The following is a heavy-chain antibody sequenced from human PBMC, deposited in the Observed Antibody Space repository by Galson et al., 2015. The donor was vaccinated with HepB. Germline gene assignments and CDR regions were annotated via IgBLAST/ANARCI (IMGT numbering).Heavy chain of an antibody. CDR2: ISYDGSNK. Sequence: SLRLSCAASGFTFSSYGMHWVRQAPGKGLEWVAVISYDGSNKYYADSVKGRFTISRDNSKNTLYLQMNSLRAEDTAVYYCAKDSYYDYVWGAIPHYYYGMDVWGQGTTVTVSS. CDR3: AKDSYYDYVWGAIPHYYYGMDV. J-gene: IGHJ6*02. CDR1: GFTFSSYG. D-gene: IGHD3-16*01. V-gene: IGHV3-30*18.